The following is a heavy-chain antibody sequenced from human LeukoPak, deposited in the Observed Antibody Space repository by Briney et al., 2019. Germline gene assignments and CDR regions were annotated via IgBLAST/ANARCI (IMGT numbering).Heavy chain of an antibody. CDR1: GFTFSSYA. CDR3: AKFDAEYTGSYSYYYYMDV. J-gene: IGHJ6*03. D-gene: IGHD1-26*01. V-gene: IGHV3-23*01. CDR2: ISGSGGST. Sequence: GGSLRLSCAASGFTFSSYAMSWVRQAPGKGLEWVSLISGSGGSTYYADSVKGRFTISRDNSKNTLYLQLNSLRAEDTAVYYCAKFDAEYTGSYSYYYYMDVWGKGTTVTVSS.